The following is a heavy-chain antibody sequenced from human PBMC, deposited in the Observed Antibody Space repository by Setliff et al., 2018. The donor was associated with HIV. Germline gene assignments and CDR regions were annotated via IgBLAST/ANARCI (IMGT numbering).Heavy chain of an antibody. CDR1: GGTFSSYA. CDR3: ARDGLLVAGIRFDY. CDR2: IIPAFGTA. V-gene: IGHV1-69*05. J-gene: IGHJ4*01. Sequence: SVKVSCKTSGGTFSSYAVSWVRLAPGQGLEWMGGIIPAFGTANYAQKFQGRVTITTDESTSTAYMELSGLRSEDTAVYFCARDGLLVAGIRFDYWGQGTRVTV. D-gene: IGHD6-19*01.